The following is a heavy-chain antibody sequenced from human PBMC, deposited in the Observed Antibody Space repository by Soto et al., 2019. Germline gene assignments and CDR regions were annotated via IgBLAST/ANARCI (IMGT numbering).Heavy chain of an antibody. D-gene: IGHD3-10*01. CDR2: INHSGST. CDR1: GGSVSSGSYY. Sequence: PSETLSLTCTVSGGSVSSGSYYWTWIRQPPGTGLEWIGEINHSGSTNYNPSLKSRFTISVDTSKNQFSLKLSSVTAVDTAVYYCARDSGYGLSEFDYGGQGTLVTVS. J-gene: IGHJ4*02. V-gene: IGHV4-61*01. CDR3: ARDSGYGLSEFDY.